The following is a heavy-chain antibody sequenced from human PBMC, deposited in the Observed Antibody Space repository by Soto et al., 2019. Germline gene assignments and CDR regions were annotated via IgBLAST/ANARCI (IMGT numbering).Heavy chain of an antibody. CDR3: AREDAGVMDV. D-gene: IGHD6-6*01. CDR2: ISSSSSYI. V-gene: IGHV3-21*01. CDR1: GFPFSSYS. J-gene: IGHJ6*02. Sequence: LRLYCAASGFPFSSYSMNWVRQAPGKGLEWVSSISSSSSYIYYADSVKGRFTISRDNAKNSLYLQMNSLRAEDTAVYYCAREDAGVMDVWGQGTTVTVSS.